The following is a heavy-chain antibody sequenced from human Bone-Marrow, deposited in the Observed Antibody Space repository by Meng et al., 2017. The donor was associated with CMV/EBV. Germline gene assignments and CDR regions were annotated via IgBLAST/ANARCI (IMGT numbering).Heavy chain of an antibody. V-gene: IGHV4-39*07. D-gene: IGHD2-21*01. J-gene: IGHJ5*02. CDR1: GGSISSSSYY. CDR2: INHSGST. Sequence: GSLRLSCTVSGGSISSSSYYWGWIRQPPGKGLEWIGEINHSGSTNYNPSLKSRVTISVDTSKNQFSLKLSSVTAAETAVYYCARGRKVHIVVVIAKYNWFDPWGQGTLVTVSS. CDR3: ARGRKVHIVVVIAKYNWFDP.